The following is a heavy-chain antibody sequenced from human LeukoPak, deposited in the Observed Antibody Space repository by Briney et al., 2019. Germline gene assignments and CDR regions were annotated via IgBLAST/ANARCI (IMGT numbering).Heavy chain of an antibody. Sequence: PGGSLRLSCVASGFTFSSYWMHWVRQAPGKGLVWVSRINSDGSSTSYADYVKGRFTISRDNAKNTLYLQMNSLRAEDTAVYYCARVGGIAAAGTSWFDPWGQGTLVTVSS. V-gene: IGHV3-74*01. CDR1: GFTFSSYW. CDR3: ARVGGIAAAGTSWFDP. CDR2: INSDGSST. D-gene: IGHD6-13*01. J-gene: IGHJ5*02.